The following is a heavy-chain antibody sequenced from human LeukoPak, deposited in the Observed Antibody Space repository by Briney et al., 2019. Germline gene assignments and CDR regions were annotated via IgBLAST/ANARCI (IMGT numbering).Heavy chain of an antibody. CDR1: GGSFSGYY. D-gene: IGHD2-15*01. V-gene: IGHV4-34*01. J-gene: IGHJ4*02. CDR2: INHSGST. Sequence: KPSDTLSLTCAVYGGSFSGYYWSWIRQPPGKGLEWIGEINHSGSTNYNPSLKSRVTISVDTSKNQFSLKLSSVTAADTAVYYCAALGYCSGGSRYGQGDYWGQGTLVTVSS. CDR3: AALGYCSGGSRYGQGDY.